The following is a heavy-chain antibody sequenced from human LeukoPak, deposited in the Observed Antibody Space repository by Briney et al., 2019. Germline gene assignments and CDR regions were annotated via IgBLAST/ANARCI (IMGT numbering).Heavy chain of an antibody. CDR1: GFTFNDYY. CDR2: ISGSGSTI. CDR3: ARGTPSSSGWLYYGMDV. D-gene: IGHD6-19*01. V-gene: IGHV3-11*01. Sequence: GRSLRLSCAASGFTFNDYYMSWIRQAPGKGLEWVSYISGSGSTIYYADSVKGRFTISRDNAKNSLYLQMNSLRAEDTAVYYCARGTPSSSGWLYYGMDVWGQGTTVTVSS. J-gene: IGHJ6*02.